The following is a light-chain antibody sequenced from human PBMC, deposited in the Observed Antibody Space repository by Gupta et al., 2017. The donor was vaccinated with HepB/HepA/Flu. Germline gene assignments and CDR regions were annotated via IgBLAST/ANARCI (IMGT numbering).Light chain of an antibody. V-gene: IGLV1-40*01. CDR2: GNS. CDR1: SPNIGAGSD. Sequence: QSVLTQPPSVSGAPGQRVTISCTGSSPNIGAGSDVHWYQQLPGTAPEPLIYGNSNRPSGVPDRFSGSKSGTSASLAITGLQAEDEADYYCQSYESSLSALYVFGTGTKVTVL. CDR3: QSYESSLSALYV. J-gene: IGLJ1*01.